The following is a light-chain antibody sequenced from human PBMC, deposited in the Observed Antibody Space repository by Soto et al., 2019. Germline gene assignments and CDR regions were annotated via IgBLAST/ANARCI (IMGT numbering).Light chain of an antibody. CDR2: GAS. CDR1: QSVSSY. CDR3: QHYGNSLWT. Sequence: EIVLTQSPATLSLSPGERATLSCRASQSVSSYLAWYQQKPGQAPRLLIYGASTRATGIPDRFGGSGSGTDFTLTISGLEPEDFALYYCQHYGNSLWTFGQGTKVDNK. V-gene: IGKV3-20*01. J-gene: IGKJ1*01.